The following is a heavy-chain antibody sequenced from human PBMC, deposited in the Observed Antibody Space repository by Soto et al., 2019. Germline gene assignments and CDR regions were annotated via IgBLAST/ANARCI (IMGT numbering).Heavy chain of an antibody. CDR2: ISYDGSNK. Sequence: QVQLVESGGGVVQPGRSLRLSCAASGFTLSSYAIHWVRQAPGKGLEWVAVISYDGSNKYYADSVKGRFTISRDISKNTLYLQMNSLRADDTAVYYCARAGGLLLDYWGQGTLVTVSS. D-gene: IGHD2-15*01. J-gene: IGHJ4*02. CDR3: ARAGGLLLDY. CDR1: GFTLSSYA. V-gene: IGHV3-30-3*01.